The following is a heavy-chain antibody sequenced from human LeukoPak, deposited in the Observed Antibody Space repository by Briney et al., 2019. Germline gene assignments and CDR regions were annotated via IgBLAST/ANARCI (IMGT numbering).Heavy chain of an antibody. CDR1: GGSISSYY. CDR2: IYYSGST. J-gene: IGHJ3*02. D-gene: IGHD3-22*01. CDR3: AREGVYYYDSSGSGGAFDI. V-gene: IGHV4-59*01. Sequence: KPSETLSLTCTVSGGSISSYYWSWIRQPPGAGLEWIGYIYYSGSTNYNPSLKSRVTISVDTSKNQFSLKLSSVTAADTAVYYCAREGVYYYDSSGSGGAFDIWGQETMVSVSS.